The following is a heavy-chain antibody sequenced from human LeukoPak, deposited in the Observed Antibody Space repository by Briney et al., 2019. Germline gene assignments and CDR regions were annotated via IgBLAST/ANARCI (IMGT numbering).Heavy chain of an antibody. CDR3: ARDGFGTGSN. CDR2: IKQDGSEK. J-gene: IGHJ4*02. V-gene: IGHV3-7*03. D-gene: IGHD3-16*01. CDR1: GFIFSNYG. Sequence: SGGSLRLSCAASGFIFSNYGMNWVRQAPGKGLEWVANIKQDGSEKNYVDSVKGRFIISRDNAKNSLYLQMNTLRADDTAVYYSARDGFGTGSNWGQGTLVTVSS.